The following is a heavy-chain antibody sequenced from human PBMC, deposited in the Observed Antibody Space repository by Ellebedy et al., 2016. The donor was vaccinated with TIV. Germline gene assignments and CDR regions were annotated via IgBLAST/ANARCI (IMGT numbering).Heavy chain of an antibody. Sequence: GESLKISXAASGFTFRNYGMHWVRQAPGKGLEWVAVVSSAGSVTYYADSVKGRFTISRDNSKNTLYLQMNSLRAEDTAVFYCASEITIFGVVNKKRPFDYWGQGTLVTVSS. CDR3: ASEITIFGVVNKKRPFDY. V-gene: IGHV3-30*03. CDR1: GFTFRNYG. D-gene: IGHD3-3*01. CDR2: VSSAGSVT. J-gene: IGHJ4*02.